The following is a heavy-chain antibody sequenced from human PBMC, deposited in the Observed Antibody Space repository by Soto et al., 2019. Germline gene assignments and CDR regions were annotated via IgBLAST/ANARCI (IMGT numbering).Heavy chain of an antibody. Sequence: APVKVSCKASGYTFTSYGISWVRQAPGQGLEWMGWISAYNGNTNYAQKLQGRVTMTTDTSTSTAYMELRSLRSDDTAVYYCARDSYTEVMVALDYWGQGTLVTVSS. V-gene: IGHV1-18*01. CDR2: ISAYNGNT. CDR3: ARDSYTEVMVALDY. D-gene: IGHD3-16*02. CDR1: GYTFTSYG. J-gene: IGHJ4*02.